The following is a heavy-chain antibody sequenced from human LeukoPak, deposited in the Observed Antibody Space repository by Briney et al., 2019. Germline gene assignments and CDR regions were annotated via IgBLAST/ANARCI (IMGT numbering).Heavy chain of an antibody. CDR2: ISYDGSNK. Sequence: GGSLRLSCPASGFTFSSYGMHWVRQAPGKGLEWVAVISYDGSNKYYADSVKGRFTVSRDNSKNTLYLQMNSLRAEDTAVYYCAKEDCSAGGCYYSYFDSWGQGVLVTVPS. CDR3: AKEDCSAGGCYYSYFDS. V-gene: IGHV3-30*18. D-gene: IGHD2-15*01. CDR1: GFTFSSYG. J-gene: IGHJ4*02.